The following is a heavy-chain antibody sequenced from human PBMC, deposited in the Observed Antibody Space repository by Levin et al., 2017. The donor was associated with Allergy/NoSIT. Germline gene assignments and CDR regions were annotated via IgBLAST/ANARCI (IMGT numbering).Heavy chain of an antibody. CDR1: GGSISSCY. V-gene: IGHV4-59*01. Sequence: GSLRLSCTVSGGSISSCYWSWIRQPPGKGLEWIGHISYSGSTKYNPSLKSRVTISVDTSKNQFSLKMSSVTAADTAVYYCARDRVVVTTDVYYYGMHVWGQGTTFTVSS. J-gene: IGHJ6*02. CDR2: ISYSGST. CDR3: ARDRVVVTTDVYYYGMHV. D-gene: IGHD2-21*02.